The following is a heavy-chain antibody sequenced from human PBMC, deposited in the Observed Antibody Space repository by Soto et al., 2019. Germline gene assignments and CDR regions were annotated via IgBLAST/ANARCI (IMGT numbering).Heavy chain of an antibody. D-gene: IGHD1-26*01. CDR1: GFTFSSYS. CDR3: AKAGDSGSSTTEFDY. Sequence: GGSLRLSCAASGFTFSSYSMNWVRQAPGKGLEWVSAISGSGGSTYYADSVKGRFTISRDNSKNTLYLQMNSLRAEDTAVYYCAKAGDSGSSTTEFDYWGQGTLVTV. V-gene: IGHV3-23*01. J-gene: IGHJ4*02. CDR2: ISGSGGST.